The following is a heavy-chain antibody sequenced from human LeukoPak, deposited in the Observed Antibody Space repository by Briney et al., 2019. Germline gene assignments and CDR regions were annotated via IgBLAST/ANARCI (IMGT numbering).Heavy chain of an antibody. J-gene: IGHJ4*02. CDR2: ISSSSSYI. D-gene: IGHD3-22*01. Sequence: PGGSLRLSCAASGFTFSSYSMNWVRQAPGKGLEWVSSISSSSSYIYYADSVKGRFTISRDNAKNSLYLQMNSLRAEDTAVYYCARGGASVGYYYDSSGYYYFDYWGQGTLVTVSS. CDR1: GFTFSSYS. CDR3: ARGGASVGYYYDSSGYYYFDY. V-gene: IGHV3-21*04.